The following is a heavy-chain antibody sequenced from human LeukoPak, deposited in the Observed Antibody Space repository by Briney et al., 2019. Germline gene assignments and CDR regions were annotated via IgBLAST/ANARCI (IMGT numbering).Heavy chain of an antibody. Sequence: GGSLRLSCAASGFPFSDYYMSWIRQAPGKGLEWVSYISSSGSTIYYADSVKGRFTISRDNAKNSLYLQMNSLRAEDTAVYYCARDRDVLLWFGELSGWGQGTLVTVSS. V-gene: IGHV3-11*01. D-gene: IGHD3-10*01. CDR2: ISSSGSTI. J-gene: IGHJ4*02. CDR3: ARDRDVLLWFGELSG. CDR1: GFPFSDYY.